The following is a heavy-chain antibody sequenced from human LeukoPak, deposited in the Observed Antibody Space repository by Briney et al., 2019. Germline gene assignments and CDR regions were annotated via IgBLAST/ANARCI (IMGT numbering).Heavy chain of an antibody. CDR2: VSPDGRTT. CDR1: GFTFSSYW. D-gene: IGHD5-18*01. CDR3: VRAKSGHYGYSDY. Sequence: PGGSLRLSCAASGFTFSSYWMHWVRQVPGQGLVWVSRVSPDGRTTSYADSVQGRFTISRDNAKNTVYLEMISLRANDAYVYYCVRAKSGHYGYSDYWGQGTLVTVSS. V-gene: IGHV3-74*01. J-gene: IGHJ4*02.